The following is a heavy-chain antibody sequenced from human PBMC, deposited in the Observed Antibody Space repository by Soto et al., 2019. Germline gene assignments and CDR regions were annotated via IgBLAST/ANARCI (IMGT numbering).Heavy chain of an antibody. D-gene: IGHD3-22*01. CDR2: INPSSGST. CDR1: GCTFTDYY. CDR3: ARMGGRYESTGPDY. Sequence: GASVKVSCKASGCTFTDYYIHWVRQAPGQGLEWMGIINPSSGSTSYSQKFQGRVPMTRDTSTSTVYMELSRLTSEDTAIYYCARMGGRYESTGPDYWGQGTLVTVSS. V-gene: IGHV1-46*01. J-gene: IGHJ4*02.